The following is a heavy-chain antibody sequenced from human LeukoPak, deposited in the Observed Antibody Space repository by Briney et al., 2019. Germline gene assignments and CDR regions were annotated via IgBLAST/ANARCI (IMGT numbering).Heavy chain of an antibody. CDR1: GYTFTGYY. V-gene: IGHV1-2*02. D-gene: IGHD5-18*01. CDR2: INPNSGGT. CDR3: ARGPYGDTAMVIDFDY. J-gene: IGHJ4*02. Sequence: ASVKVSCKASGYTFTGYYMHWVRQAPGQGLGWMGWINPNSGGTNYAQKFQGRVTMTRDTSISTAHMELSRLRSDDTAVYYCARGPYGDTAMVIDFDYWGQGTLVTVSS.